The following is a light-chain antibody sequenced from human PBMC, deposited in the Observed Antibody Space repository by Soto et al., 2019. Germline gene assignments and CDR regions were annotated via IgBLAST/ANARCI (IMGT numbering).Light chain of an antibody. CDR2: DVS. CDR3: SSYTGSGTDV. V-gene: IGLV2-14*01. CDR1: SSDVGGYNF. Sequence: QSALTQPASVSGSPGQSITIYCTGTSSDVGGYNFVSWYQQYPGKAPKLMIFDVSNRPSGVSDRFSGSKSGDTASLTISGLQAEDEADYYCSSYTGSGTDVFGTGTKLTVL. J-gene: IGLJ1*01.